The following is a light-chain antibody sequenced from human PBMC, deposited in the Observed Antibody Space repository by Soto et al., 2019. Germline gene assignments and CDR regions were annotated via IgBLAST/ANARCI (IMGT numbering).Light chain of an antibody. Sequence: EIVLTQSPGTLSLSPGDSATLSCRASQGRNTDSLAWYQQKSGQPPRLVIYGASSRATGVPDRFSGSGSGTDFILTISGLEPEDFAVYYCQHYDRSPPVTFGQGTRLQ. V-gene: IGKV3-20*01. CDR2: GAS. CDR1: QGRNTDS. CDR3: QHYDRSPPVT. J-gene: IGKJ5*01.